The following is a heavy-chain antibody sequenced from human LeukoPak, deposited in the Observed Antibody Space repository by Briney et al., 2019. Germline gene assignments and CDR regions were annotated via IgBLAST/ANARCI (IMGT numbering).Heavy chain of an antibody. Sequence: GASVKVSCKASGYTFTSYDINWVRQATGQGLEWMGWMNPNSGNTGYAQKFQGRVTMTRNTSISAAYMELSSLRSEDTAVYYCASLLAHYGGYDRVAFDIWGQGTMVTVSS. CDR3: ASLLAHYGGYDRVAFDI. V-gene: IGHV1-8*01. J-gene: IGHJ3*02. CDR2: MNPNSGNT. CDR1: GYTFTSYD. D-gene: IGHD4-23*01.